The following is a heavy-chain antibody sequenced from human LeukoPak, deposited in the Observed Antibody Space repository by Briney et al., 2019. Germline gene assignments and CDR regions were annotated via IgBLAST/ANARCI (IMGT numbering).Heavy chain of an antibody. CDR2: ISYSGST. J-gene: IGHJ4*02. D-gene: IGHD3-16*02. CDR1: GGSISSYY. CDR3: ARYIWGSYPTFEDY. V-gene: IGHV4-59*01. Sequence: PSETLSLTCTVSGGSISSYYWSWIRQPPGKGLEWIGYISYSGSTNYNPSLKIRVTISVDTSKNQLSLKLNSVTAADTAVYYCARYIWGSYPTFEDYWGQGSLVTVSS.